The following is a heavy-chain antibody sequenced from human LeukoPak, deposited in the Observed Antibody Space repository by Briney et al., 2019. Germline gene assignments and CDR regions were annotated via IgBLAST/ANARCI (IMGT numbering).Heavy chain of an antibody. CDR3: AEGTTG. D-gene: IGHD1-1*01. J-gene: IGHJ1*01. V-gene: IGHV3-7*01. CDR1: GFTFSTHW. Sequence: GGSLRLSCSTSGFTFSTHWISSVRQAPGKGLEWVANINQDGSGKYYVDSVKGRFTISRDNAKNSLYLQMNSLRSEDTAIYYCAEGTTGWGQGTLVTVSS. CDR2: INQDGSGK.